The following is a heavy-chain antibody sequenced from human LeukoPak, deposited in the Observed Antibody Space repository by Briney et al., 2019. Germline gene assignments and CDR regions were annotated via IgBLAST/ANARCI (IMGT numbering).Heavy chain of an antibody. CDR1: GYTFTSYA. V-gene: IGHV1-3*01. CDR3: ARGVVVPAANWFDP. J-gene: IGHJ5*02. D-gene: IGHD2-2*01. Sequence: ASVKVSCKASGYTFTSYAMHWVRQAPGQRLKWMGWINAGNGNTKYSQKFQGRVTITRDTFASTAYMELSSLRSEDTAVYYCARGVVVPAANWFDPWGQGTLVTVSS. CDR2: INAGNGNT.